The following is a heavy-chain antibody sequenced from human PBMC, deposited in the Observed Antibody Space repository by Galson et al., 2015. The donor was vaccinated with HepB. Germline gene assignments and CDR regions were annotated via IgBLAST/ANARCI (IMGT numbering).Heavy chain of an antibody. V-gene: IGHV3-30*18. CDR3: AKDIYKWLVYPYYYYYGMDV. CDR1: GFTFSSYG. CDR2: ISYDGSNK. D-gene: IGHD6-19*01. J-gene: IGHJ6*02. Sequence: SLRLSCAASGFTFSSYGMHWVRQAPGQGLEWVAVISYDGSNKYYADSVKGRFTISRDNSKNTLHLQMNSLRAEDTTVYYCAKDIYKWLVYPYYYYYGMDVWGQGTTVTVSS.